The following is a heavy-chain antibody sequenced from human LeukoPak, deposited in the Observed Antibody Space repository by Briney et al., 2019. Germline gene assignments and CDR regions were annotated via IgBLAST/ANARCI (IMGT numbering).Heavy chain of an antibody. Sequence: SETLSLTCAVYGGSFSGYYWSWIRQPPGKVLEWIGEINHSGSTNYNPSLKSRVTISVDTSKNQFSLKLSSVTAADTAVYYCARGPWYDFWSGYYGHWGQGTLVTVSS. D-gene: IGHD3-3*01. CDR3: ARGPWYDFWSGYYGH. CDR2: INHSGST. V-gene: IGHV4-34*01. CDR1: GGSFSGYY. J-gene: IGHJ4*02.